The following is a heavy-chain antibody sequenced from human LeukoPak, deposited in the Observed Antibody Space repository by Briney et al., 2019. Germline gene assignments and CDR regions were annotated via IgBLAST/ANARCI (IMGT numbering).Heavy chain of an antibody. CDR2: IYYSGST. CDR1: GGSISSYY. D-gene: IGHD5-24*01. V-gene: IGHV4-59*01. CDR3: ARTVEMATIRRAGWFDP. J-gene: IGHJ5*02. Sequence: SETLSLTCTVSGGSISSYYWSWIRQPPGKGLEWIGYIYYSGSTNYNPSLKSRVTISVDTSKNQFSLKLSSVTAADTAVYYCARTVEMATIRRAGWFDPWGQRTLVTVSS.